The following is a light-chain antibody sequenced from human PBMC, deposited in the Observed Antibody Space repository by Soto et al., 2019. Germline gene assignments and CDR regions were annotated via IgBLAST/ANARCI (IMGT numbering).Light chain of an antibody. CDR3: AAWDDSLSVHVV. Sequence: QLVLTQPPSASGTPGQRVTISCSGSSSNIGSNYVYWYQQLPGTAPKLLIYRNNRRPSGVPDRFSCSKSGTSASLAISGLRSEDEADYYCAAWDDSLSVHVVFGGGTKVTVL. V-gene: IGLV1-47*01. CDR2: RNN. J-gene: IGLJ2*01. CDR1: SSNIGSNY.